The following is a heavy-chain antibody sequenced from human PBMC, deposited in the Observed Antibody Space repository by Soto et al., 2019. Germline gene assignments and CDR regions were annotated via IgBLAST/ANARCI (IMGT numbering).Heavy chain of an antibody. CDR3: ARGLISGYYLYDAFDI. CDR1: GDSINNYY. V-gene: IGHV4-59*08. D-gene: IGHD3-22*01. CDR2: YYYSGST. J-gene: IGHJ3*02. Sequence: SETLSLTCTVSGDSINNYYWNWIRQPPGKGLEWIVYYYYSGSTNYNPSLKSRVTISVDTAKNQFSLRLRSVTAADTAVYYCARGLISGYYLYDAFDIWGQGTMVTVSS.